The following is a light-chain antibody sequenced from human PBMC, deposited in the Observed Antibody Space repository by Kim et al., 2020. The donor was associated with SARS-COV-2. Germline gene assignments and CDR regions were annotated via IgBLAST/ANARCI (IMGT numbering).Light chain of an antibody. CDR2: QAS. J-gene: IGKJ1*01. CDR3: KQYETYWT. Sequence: DIQMTQSPSTLSAFVGDRVTITCRASQSVDGWLAWYQQKPGQAPRLLIYQASKLASGVPSRFSGSGSGTDFTLTVTNLQPDDSAVYYCKQYETYWTFGPGTRVEI. CDR1: QSVDGW. V-gene: IGKV1-5*03.